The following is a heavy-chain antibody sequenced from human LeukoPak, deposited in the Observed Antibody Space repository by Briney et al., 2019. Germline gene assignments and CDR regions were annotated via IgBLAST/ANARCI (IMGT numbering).Heavy chain of an antibody. CDR1: GGTFSSYA. CDR3: ASAVAGTSAPYNWFDP. V-gene: IGHV1-69*05. J-gene: IGHJ5*02. Sequence: SVKVSCKASGGTFSSYAISWVRQAPGQGLEWMGGIIPIFGTANYAQKFQGRVTITTDESTSTAYMELSSLRSEDTAVYYCASAVAGTSAPYNWFDPWGQGTPVTVSS. CDR2: IIPIFGTA. D-gene: IGHD6-19*01.